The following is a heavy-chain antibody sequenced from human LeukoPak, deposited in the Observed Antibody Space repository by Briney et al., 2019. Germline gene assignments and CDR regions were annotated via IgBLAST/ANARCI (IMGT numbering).Heavy chain of an antibody. D-gene: IGHD3-10*01. CDR3: ARSGMVRGAPAYYFDY. V-gene: IGHV3-7*01. J-gene: IGHJ4*02. CDR2: IKQDGSEK. Sequence: GGSLRLSCAASGFTFSSYWMSWVRQALGKGLEWVANIKQDGSEKYYVDSVKGRFTISRDNAKNSLYLQMNSLRAEDTAVYYCARSGMVRGAPAYYFDYWGQGTLVTVSS. CDR1: GFTFSSYW.